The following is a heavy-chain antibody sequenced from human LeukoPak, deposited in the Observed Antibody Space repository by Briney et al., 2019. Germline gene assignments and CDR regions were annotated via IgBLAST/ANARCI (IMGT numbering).Heavy chain of an antibody. D-gene: IGHD2-2*01. Sequence: SETLSLTCTVSGGSVTSDYLSWIRQPPGKGMEWIGHMYYSGSTNYNPSLKSRVTISGDTSRNQFSLKLSSVTAADTAVYYCARRYCSSTSCPIDYWGQGTLVTVSS. CDR2: MYYSGST. V-gene: IGHV4-59*08. CDR3: ARRYCSSTSCPIDY. CDR1: GGSVTSDY. J-gene: IGHJ4*02.